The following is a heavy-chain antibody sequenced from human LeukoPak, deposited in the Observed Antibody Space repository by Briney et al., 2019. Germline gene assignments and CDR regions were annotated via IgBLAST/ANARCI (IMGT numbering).Heavy chain of an antibody. D-gene: IGHD1-26*01. V-gene: IGHV3-72*01. CDR2: IRKRTNSYTT. CDR3: VRGKGYTPGSELFDD. CDR1: GFIFSDHH. Sequence: PGGSLRLSCAASGFIFSDHHMDWVRQAPGKGLEWVGRIRKRTNSYTTEYAASVRGRFTISRDDSKNSLFLQMNSLKTEDTAMYYCVRGKGYTPGSELFDDRGQGTLVTVP. J-gene: IGHJ4*02.